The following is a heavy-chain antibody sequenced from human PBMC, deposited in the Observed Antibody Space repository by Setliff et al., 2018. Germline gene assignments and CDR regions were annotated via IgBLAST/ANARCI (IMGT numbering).Heavy chain of an antibody. CDR2: INHSGST. V-gene: IGHV4-38-2*01. D-gene: IGHD6-19*01. CDR1: GYSISSGYY. Sequence: SETLSLTCAVSGYSISSGYYWGWIRQPPGKGLEWIGEINHSGSTNYNPSLKSRVTISVDTSKNQFSLRLSSVTAADTAVYYCARLGQWRVLGFFDYWGQGALVTVSS. J-gene: IGHJ4*02. CDR3: ARLGQWRVLGFFDY.